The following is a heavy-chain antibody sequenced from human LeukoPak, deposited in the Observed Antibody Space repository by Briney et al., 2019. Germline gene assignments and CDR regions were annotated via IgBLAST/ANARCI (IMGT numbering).Heavy chain of an antibody. J-gene: IGHJ4*02. CDR3: ARQSGRWDYYDSSGYNDY. D-gene: IGHD3-22*01. V-gene: IGHV1-46*01. CDR2: INPSGGST. CDR1: GCTFTSYY. Sequence: GASVKVSCKASGCTFTSYYMHWVRQAPGQGLEWMGIINPSGGSTSYAQKFQGRVTMTRDTSTSTVYMELSSLRSEDTAVYYCARQSGRWDYYDSSGYNDYWGQGTLVTVSS.